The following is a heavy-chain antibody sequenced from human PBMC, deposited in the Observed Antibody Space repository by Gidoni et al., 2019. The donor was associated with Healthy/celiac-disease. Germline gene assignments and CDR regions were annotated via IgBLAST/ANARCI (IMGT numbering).Heavy chain of an antibody. CDR1: GFTFSSYS. CDR2: ISSSSSYI. J-gene: IGHJ6*02. Sequence: EVQLVESGGGLVKPGGSLRLSCAASGFTFSSYSMNWVRQAPGKGLEWGSSISSSSSYIYYADSVKGRFTISRDNAKNSLYLQMNSLRAEDTAVYYCARDQSGWGYYYYGMDVWGQGTTVTVSS. D-gene: IGHD6-19*01. V-gene: IGHV3-21*01. CDR3: ARDQSGWGYYYYGMDV.